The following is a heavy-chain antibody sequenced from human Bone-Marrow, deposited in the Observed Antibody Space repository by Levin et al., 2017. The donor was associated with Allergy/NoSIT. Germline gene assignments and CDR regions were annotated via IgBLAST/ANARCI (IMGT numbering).Heavy chain of an antibody. CDR3: ARQVPDSGYPRFADV. CDR2: IHYSVTT. V-gene: IGHV4-39*01. Sequence: SQTLSLPCTVSGGSIRDNTYYWGWIRQPPGKGLEWIGSIHYSVTTNYNPSLKSRVTISGDTSKNQFSLKLSSVTAADTAVYYCARQVPDSGYPRFADVWGKGTTVIVSS. CDR1: GGSIRDNTYY. D-gene: IGHD2-2*01. J-gene: IGHJ6*04.